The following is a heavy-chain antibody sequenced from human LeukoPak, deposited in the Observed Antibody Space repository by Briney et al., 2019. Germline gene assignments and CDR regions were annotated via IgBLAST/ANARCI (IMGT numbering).Heavy chain of an antibody. V-gene: IGHV4-61*02. Sequence: PSQTLSLSCTVSGGSISSGSYYWSRIRQPAGKGVERIGRVYTSGTTNYNPSLKSRVTISVDTSKNQFSLKLSSVTAADTAVYYCARVGYCSGGRRCASFDIWGQGTMVTVSS. CDR3: ARVGYCSGGRRCASFDI. J-gene: IGHJ3*02. D-gene: IGHD2-15*01. CDR1: GGSISSGSYY. CDR2: VYTSGTT.